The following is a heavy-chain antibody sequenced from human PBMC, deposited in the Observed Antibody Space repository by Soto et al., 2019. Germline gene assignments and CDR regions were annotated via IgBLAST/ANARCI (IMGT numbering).Heavy chain of an antibody. V-gene: IGHV3-7*01. CDR3: TATGRELADAFDI. J-gene: IGHJ3*02. Sequence: GGSLRLSCAASGFTFSSYWMSWVRQAPGKGLEWVANIKQDGSEKYYVDSVKGRFTISENNAKNSLFLQMNSLRAEETAVYYWTATGRELADAFDIWGQGTMVTVSS. CDR1: GFTFSSYW. D-gene: IGHD1-1*01. CDR2: IKQDGSEK.